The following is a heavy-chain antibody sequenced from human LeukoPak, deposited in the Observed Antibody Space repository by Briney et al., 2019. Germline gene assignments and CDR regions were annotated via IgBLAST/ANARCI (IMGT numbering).Heavy chain of an antibody. V-gene: IGHV4-39*01. CDR2: IYYTGIT. Sequence: SETLSLTCTVSGGSISTSSYYWGWIRQPPGKGLEWIGSIYYTGITYYNPSLKSRVTISVDTSKNQFSLKLNSVTAADTAVYYCARLGVVFDYWGQGTLVTVSS. J-gene: IGHJ4*02. CDR1: GGSISTSSYY. D-gene: IGHD3-16*01. CDR3: ARLGVVFDY.